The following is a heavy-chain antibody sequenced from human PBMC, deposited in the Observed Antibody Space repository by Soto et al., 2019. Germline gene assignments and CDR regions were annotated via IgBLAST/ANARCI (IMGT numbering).Heavy chain of an antibody. D-gene: IGHD6-6*01. Sequence: QVQLVQSGAEVKKPGASVKVSCKASGYTFTSYGISWVRQAPGQGLEWMGWISAYNGNTNYAQKLQGRVTMTTDTSASTAYMELRSLRSDDTAVYYCARGRGAARHPGYYYYYGMDVWGQGTTVTVSS. CDR2: ISAYNGNT. CDR1: GYTFTSYG. V-gene: IGHV1-18*01. CDR3: ARGRGAARHPGYYYYYGMDV. J-gene: IGHJ6*02.